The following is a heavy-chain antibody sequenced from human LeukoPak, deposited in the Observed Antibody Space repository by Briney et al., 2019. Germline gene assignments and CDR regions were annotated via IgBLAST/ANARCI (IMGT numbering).Heavy chain of an antibody. D-gene: IGHD2-15*01. CDR2: IYYSGST. V-gene: IGHV4-59*08. Sequence: SETLSLTCTVSGGSISRYYWSWIRQPPGKGLEWIGYIYYSGSTNYNPSLKSRVTISVDTSKNQFSLKLSSVTAADTAVYYCARHFTSEKGDCSGGSCYGEYYFDYWGQGTLVTVSS. CDR1: GGSISRYY. CDR3: ARHFTSEKGDCSGGSCYGEYYFDY. J-gene: IGHJ4*02.